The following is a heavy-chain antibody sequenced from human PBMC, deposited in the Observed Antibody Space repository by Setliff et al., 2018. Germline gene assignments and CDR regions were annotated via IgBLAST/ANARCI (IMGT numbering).Heavy chain of an antibody. V-gene: IGHV4-38-2*02. D-gene: IGHD6-19*01. CDR2: IGHTGSI. CDR1: GYSISSGYI. J-gene: IGHJ6*03. Sequence: SETLSLTCTVSGYSISSGYIWGWIRQPPGKGLEWVGNIGHTGSINYNPSLKSRLTMSVDTSKNQFSLKLSSVTAADMAVYYCAREQWLDPPGYYYMDVWAKGTTVTGLL. CDR3: AREQWLDPPGYYYMDV.